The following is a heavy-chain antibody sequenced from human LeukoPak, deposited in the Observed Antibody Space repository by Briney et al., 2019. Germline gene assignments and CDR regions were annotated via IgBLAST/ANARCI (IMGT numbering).Heavy chain of an antibody. V-gene: IGHV4-39*01. D-gene: IGHD1-26*01. CDR2: IYYSGTT. CDR3: ARGLVGATMSN. CDR1: GGSISSSNYY. Sequence: SETLSLTCTVSGGSISSSNYYWGWLRQPPGKGLKWIGNIYYSGTTYYNPSLKSPVTISVDTSKNQFSLKLNSVTAADTAVYYCARGLVGATMSNWGQGALVTVSS. J-gene: IGHJ4*02.